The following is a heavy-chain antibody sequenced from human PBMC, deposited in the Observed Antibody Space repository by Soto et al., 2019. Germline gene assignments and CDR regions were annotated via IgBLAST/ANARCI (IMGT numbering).Heavy chain of an antibody. J-gene: IGHJ5*02. D-gene: IGHD3-3*01. Sequence: QVQLQESGPGLVKPSQTLSLTCTVSGGSISSGGYYWSWIRQHPGKGLEWIGYIYYSGSTYYNPSLKSRVTISVDTSKNQFSLKLSSVTAADTAVYYCARRTIFGVVATGRFDPWGQGTLVTVSS. CDR3: ARRTIFGVVATGRFDP. CDR2: IYYSGST. V-gene: IGHV4-31*03. CDR1: GGSISSGGYY.